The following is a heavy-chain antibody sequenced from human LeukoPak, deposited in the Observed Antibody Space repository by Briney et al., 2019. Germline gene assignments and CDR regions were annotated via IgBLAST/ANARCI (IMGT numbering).Heavy chain of an antibody. CDR2: IYSGGST. D-gene: IGHD4-17*01. CDR1: GFTFSSNY. V-gene: IGHV3-66*01. Sequence: GGSLRLSCAASGFTFSSNYMSWVRQAPGKGLEWVSVIYSGGSTYYADSVKGRFTISRDNSKNTLYLQMNSLRAEDTAVYYCARVPDYGDYLDYWGQGTLVTVSS. CDR3: ARVPDYGDYLDY. J-gene: IGHJ4*02.